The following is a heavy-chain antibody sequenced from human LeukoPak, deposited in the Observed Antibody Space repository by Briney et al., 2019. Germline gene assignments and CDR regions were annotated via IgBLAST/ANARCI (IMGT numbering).Heavy chain of an antibody. Sequence: GGSLRLSCAASGFTFSSYNMNWVRQAPGKGLEWVSYISSSSSTIYYADSVKGRFTISRDNAKNSLYLQMNSLRAEDTAVYYCARASRGTVGVYSYWGREPWSPSPQ. D-gene: IGHD1-26*01. V-gene: IGHV3-48*01. CDR2: ISSSSSTI. CDR3: ARASRGTVGVYSY. CDR1: GFTFSSYN. J-gene: IGHJ4*02.